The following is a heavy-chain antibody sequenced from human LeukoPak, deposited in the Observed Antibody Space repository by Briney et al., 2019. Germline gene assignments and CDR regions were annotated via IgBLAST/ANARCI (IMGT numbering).Heavy chain of an antibody. CDR3: ARSYDSSDEADY. CDR2: IYYSGST. J-gene: IGHJ4*02. D-gene: IGHD3-22*01. CDR1: GGSISSYY. Sequence: PSETLSLTCTVSGGSISSYYWSWIRQPPGKGLEWIGYIYYSGSTNYNPSLKSRVTISVDTSKNQFSLKLSSVTVADTAVYYCARSYDSSDEADYWGQGTLVTVSS. V-gene: IGHV4-59*08.